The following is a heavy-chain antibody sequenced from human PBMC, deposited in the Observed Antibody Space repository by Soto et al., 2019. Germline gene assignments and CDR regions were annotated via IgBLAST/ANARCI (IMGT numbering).Heavy chain of an antibody. CDR3: VKDESINWYSGHFRH. D-gene: IGHD6-13*01. CDR2: INWNSGSI. CDR1: GFTFDDYA. V-gene: IGHV3-9*01. J-gene: IGHJ1*01. Sequence: LILSCAAAGFTFDDYASHWVRQVPVKGLEWVSGINWNSGSIGYADSVKGRFAISRDNAKNSLHLQMNSLRAEDTAFYYCVKDESINWYSGHFRHWGQGTLVTVSS.